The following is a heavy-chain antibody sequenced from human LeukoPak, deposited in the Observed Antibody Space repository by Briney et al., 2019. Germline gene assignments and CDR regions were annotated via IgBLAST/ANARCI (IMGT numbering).Heavy chain of an antibody. CDR1: GFTFSSYE. CDR3: AKDRSPYMTVTQPVLYALDV. D-gene: IGHD4-17*01. CDR2: ISYDGSNK. Sequence: GGSLRLSCAASGFTFSSYEMNWVRQAPGKGLEWVAVISYDGSNKYHEDSVKGRFTISRDNSKNTLSLQMNSLRAEDTAVYYCAKDRSPYMTVTQPVLYALDVWGQGTTVTVSS. V-gene: IGHV3-30*18. J-gene: IGHJ6*02.